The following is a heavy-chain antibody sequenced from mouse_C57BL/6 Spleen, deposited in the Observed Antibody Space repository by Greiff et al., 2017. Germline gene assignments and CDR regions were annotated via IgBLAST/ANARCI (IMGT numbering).Heavy chain of an antibody. CDR1: GYSFTSYY. D-gene: IGHD1-1*01. CDR2: IYPGSGNT. CDR3: ARAVGYGSSDY. Sequence: QVQLQQSGPELVKPGASVKISCKASGYSFTSYYIHWVKQRPGQGLEWIGWIYPGSGNTKYNEKFKGKATLTADTSSSTAYMQLSSLTSEDSAVYYCARAVGYGSSDYWGQGTTLTVSS. V-gene: IGHV1-66*01. J-gene: IGHJ2*01.